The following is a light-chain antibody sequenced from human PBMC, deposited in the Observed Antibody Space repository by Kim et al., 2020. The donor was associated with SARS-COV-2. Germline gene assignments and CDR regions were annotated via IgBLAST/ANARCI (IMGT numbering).Light chain of an antibody. Sequence: SSELTQDPTQYLKCTRLDTSQITRARMTTYSLERNQQKPGQAPVLVMYGRNNRASGIANRFSGSRSGDTASLIITGAQAEDEADYYCNSRDSSGHHGVFG. CDR1: RMTTYS. V-gene: IGLV3-19*01. CDR3: NSRDSSGHHGV. CDR2: GRN. J-gene: IGLJ3*02.